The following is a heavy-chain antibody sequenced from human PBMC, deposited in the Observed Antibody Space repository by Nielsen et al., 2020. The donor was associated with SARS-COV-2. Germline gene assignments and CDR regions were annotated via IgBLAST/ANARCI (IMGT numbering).Heavy chain of an antibody. Sequence: GGSLRLSCEASGFNFHNYGMHWVRQAPGKGPEWVAFIRYDGSYTSYKDSVRGRFTVARDNSKNTLYLQMNSLSGDDTAVYYCASGSGDSLAFDIWGQGTMVIVSS. CDR1: GFNFHNYG. D-gene: IGHD1-26*01. CDR2: IRYDGSYT. CDR3: ASGSGDSLAFDI. V-gene: IGHV3-30*02. J-gene: IGHJ3*02.